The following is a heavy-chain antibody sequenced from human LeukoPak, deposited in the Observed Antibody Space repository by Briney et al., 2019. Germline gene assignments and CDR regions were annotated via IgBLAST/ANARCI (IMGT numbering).Heavy chain of an antibody. CDR2: ISGDGGST. V-gene: IGHV3-43*02. J-gene: IGHJ3*02. D-gene: IGHD6-6*01. Sequence: PGGSLRLSCAASGFTFDDYAMHWVRQAPGKGLEWVSLISGDGGSTYYADSVKGRFTISRDNIKNSLYLQMNSLRTEDTALYYCASDRIPYSSSSLKAAFDIWGQGTMVTVSS. CDR1: GFTFDDYA. CDR3: ASDRIPYSSSSLKAAFDI.